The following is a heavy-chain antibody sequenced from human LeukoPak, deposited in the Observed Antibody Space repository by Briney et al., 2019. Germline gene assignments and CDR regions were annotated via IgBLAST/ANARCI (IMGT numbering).Heavy chain of an antibody. CDR2: IKQDGSKT. Sequence: GGSLRLSCAASGFMFSAYWMSWVRQAPGKGLEWVANIKQDGSKTYYVDSMKGRFTISRDNAKNSLYLQMNSLRAEDTAVYYCAREDNWNAAYWGQGTLVTVSS. J-gene: IGHJ4*02. V-gene: IGHV3-7*01. CDR1: GFMFSAYW. D-gene: IGHD1-1*01. CDR3: AREDNWNAAY.